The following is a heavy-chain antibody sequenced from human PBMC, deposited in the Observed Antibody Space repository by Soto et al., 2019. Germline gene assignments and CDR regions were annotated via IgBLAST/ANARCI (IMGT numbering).Heavy chain of an antibody. CDR2: INHSRSS. J-gene: IGHJ4*02. D-gene: IGHD6-13*01. CDR3: ARGGRQQLIPTPISYKIDY. Sequence: PSETLSPTCAVYGGSFSGYNWSWIRQPPGEGLEWIGEINHSRSSNYNPSLKSRVCMSVDISKYQFHMRLCSVTAADTAVYCCARGGRQQLIPTPISYKIDYWGQGTLVT. V-gene: IGHV4-34*01. CDR1: GGSFSGYN.